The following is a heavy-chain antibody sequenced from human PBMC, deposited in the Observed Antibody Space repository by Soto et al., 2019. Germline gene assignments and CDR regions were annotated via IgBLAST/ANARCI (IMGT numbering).Heavy chain of an antibody. CDR2: IYYSGST. J-gene: IGHJ6*02. CDR1: GGSISSSSYY. V-gene: IGHV4-39*02. CDR3: AREERKYDILTGYYFDYYYYGIDV. Sequence: SETLSLTCTVSGGSISSSSYYWGWIRQPPGKGLEWIGSIYYSGSTYYNPSLKSRVTISVDTSKKQFSLKLSSVTAADTAVYYCAREERKYDILTGYYFDYYYYGIDVWGQGTTVTVSS. D-gene: IGHD3-9*01.